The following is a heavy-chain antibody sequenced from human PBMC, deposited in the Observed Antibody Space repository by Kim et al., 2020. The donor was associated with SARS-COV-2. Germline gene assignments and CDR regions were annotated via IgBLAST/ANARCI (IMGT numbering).Heavy chain of an antibody. D-gene: IGHD6-19*01. J-gene: IGHJ4*02. CDR1: GGSISSSNW. CDR3: ASLTHFQWLEPLDY. CDR2: IYHSGST. V-gene: IGHV4-4*02. Sequence: SETLSLTCAVSGGSISSSNWWSWVRQPPGKGLEWIGEIYHSGSTNYNPSLKSRVTISVDKSKNQFSLKLSSVTAADTAVYYCASLTHFQWLEPLDYWGQGTLVTVSS.